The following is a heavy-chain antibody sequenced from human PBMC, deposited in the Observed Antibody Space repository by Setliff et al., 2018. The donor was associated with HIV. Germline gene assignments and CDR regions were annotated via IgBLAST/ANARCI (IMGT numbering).Heavy chain of an antibody. Sequence: SETLSLTCAVSGYSISSGYYWGWIRQPPGKGLEWVGSIFHSGGIYYNPSLKSRVTISGDTSKNKLSLKLTSVTAADAAVYYCARHLQAFDIWGHGTMVTVSS. D-gene: IGHD1-1*01. J-gene: IGHJ3*02. CDR1: GYSISSGYY. V-gene: IGHV4-38-2*01. CDR2: IFHSGGI. CDR3: ARHLQAFDI.